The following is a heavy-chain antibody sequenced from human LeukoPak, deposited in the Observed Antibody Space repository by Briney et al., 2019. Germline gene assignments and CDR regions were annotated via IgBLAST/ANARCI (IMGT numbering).Heavy chain of an antibody. D-gene: IGHD2-21*01. J-gene: IGHJ3*02. Sequence: SVKVSCKASGGTFSSYAISWVRQAPGLGLEWMGGIIPIFGTANYAQKFQGRVTITADESTSTAYMELSSLRSEDTAVYYCARERYCGGDCPHDAFDIWGQGTMVTVSS. CDR1: GGTFSSYA. CDR3: ARERYCGGDCPHDAFDI. CDR2: IIPIFGTA. V-gene: IGHV1-69*01.